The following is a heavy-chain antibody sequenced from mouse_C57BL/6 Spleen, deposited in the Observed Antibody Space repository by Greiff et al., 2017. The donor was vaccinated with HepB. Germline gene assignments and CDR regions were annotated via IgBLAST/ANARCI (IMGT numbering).Heavy chain of an antibody. CDR1: GFTFSDYG. CDR3: ARPLRSWYFDV. J-gene: IGHJ1*03. CDR2: ISSGSSTI. V-gene: IGHV5-17*01. Sequence: EVKVEESGGGLVKPGGSLKLSCAASGFTFSDYGMHWVRQAPEKGLEWVAYISSGSSTIYYADTVKGRFTISRDNAKNTLFLQMTSLRSEDTAMYYCARPLRSWYFDVWGTGTTVTVSS. D-gene: IGHD1-1*01.